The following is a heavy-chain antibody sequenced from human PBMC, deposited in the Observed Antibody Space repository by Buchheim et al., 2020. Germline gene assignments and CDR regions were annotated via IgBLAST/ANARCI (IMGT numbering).Heavy chain of an antibody. D-gene: IGHD3-3*01. CDR1: GFTFSSYG. V-gene: IGHV3-30*18. Sequence: QVQLVESGGGVVQPGRSLRLSCAASGFTFSSYGMHWVRQAPGKGLEGVAVISYDGSNKYYADSVKGRFTISRDNSKNTLYLQMNSLRAEDTAVYYCAKDLRVVTLTGPDYWGQGTL. CDR2: ISYDGSNK. CDR3: AKDLRVVTLTGPDY. J-gene: IGHJ4*02.